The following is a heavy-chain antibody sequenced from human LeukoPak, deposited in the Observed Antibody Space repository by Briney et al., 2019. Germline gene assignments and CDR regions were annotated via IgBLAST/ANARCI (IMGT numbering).Heavy chain of an antibody. CDR3: ARTYGDSNYFDY. CDR1: GGSISSGGYY. CDR2: IHYSGST. Sequence: KPSETLSLTCAVSGGSISSGGYYWSWIRQHPGKGLEWIGYIHYSGSTYYNPSLKSRVTISVDTSKNQFSLKLSSVTAADTAVYYCARTYGDSNYFDYWGQGTLVTVSS. D-gene: IGHD4-17*01. V-gene: IGHV4-31*11. J-gene: IGHJ4*02.